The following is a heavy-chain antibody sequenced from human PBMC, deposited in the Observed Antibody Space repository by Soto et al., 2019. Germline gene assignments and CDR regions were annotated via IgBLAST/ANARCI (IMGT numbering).Heavy chain of an antibody. CDR3: ARPMYYYDSSGSFYSFDY. J-gene: IGHJ4*02. V-gene: IGHV3-23*01. D-gene: IGHD3-22*01. CDR2: ISGSGGST. Sequence: PGGSLRLSCAASGFTFSSYAMSWVRQAPGKGLEWVSAISGSGGSTYYADSVKGRFTISRDNSKNTLYLQMNSLRAEDTAVYYCARPMYYYDSSGSFYSFDYWGQGLLVTVSS. CDR1: GFTFSSYA.